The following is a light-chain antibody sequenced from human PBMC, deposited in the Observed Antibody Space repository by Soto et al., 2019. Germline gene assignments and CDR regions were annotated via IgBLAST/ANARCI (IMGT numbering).Light chain of an antibody. V-gene: IGKV1-5*03. CDR2: QAS. CDR1: RSLQTW. Sequence: IQMTQSPSTLSASVGDRVNSSCRASRSLQTWLAWYQQKPGKVPKLLIYQASSLQNGVPARFIGSGSGTEFTLTISSLQPDDVATYYCQQYTCLWTFGPGTKGDI. J-gene: IGKJ1*01. CDR3: QQYTCLWT.